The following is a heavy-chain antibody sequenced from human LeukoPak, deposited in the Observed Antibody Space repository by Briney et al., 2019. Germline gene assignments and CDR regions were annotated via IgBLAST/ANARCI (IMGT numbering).Heavy chain of an antibody. CDR1: GFTFSSYA. V-gene: IGHV3-23*01. CDR3: AKDFEYYYDSSGQTPTRAFDI. D-gene: IGHD3-22*01. J-gene: IGHJ3*02. Sequence: PGGSLRLSCAASGFTFSSYAMSWVRQAPGKGLEWVSAISGSGGSTYYADSVKGRFTISRDNSKNTLYLQMNSLRAEDTAVYYCAKDFEYYYDSSGQTPTRAFDIWGQGTVVTVSS. CDR2: ISGSGGST.